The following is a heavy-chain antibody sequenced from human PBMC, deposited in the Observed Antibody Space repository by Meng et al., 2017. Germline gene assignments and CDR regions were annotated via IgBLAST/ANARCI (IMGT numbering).Heavy chain of an antibody. Sequence: GSLRLSCAVYGGSFSGYYWSWIRQPPGKGLEWIGEINHSGSTNYNPPLKSRVTISVDTSKNQFSLKLSSVTAADTAVYYCARGLLDIVVVVAATPRSWFDPWGQGTLVTVSS. D-gene: IGHD2-15*01. CDR3: ARGLLDIVVVVAATPRSWFDP. CDR2: INHSGST. J-gene: IGHJ5*02. V-gene: IGHV4-34*01. CDR1: GGSFSGYY.